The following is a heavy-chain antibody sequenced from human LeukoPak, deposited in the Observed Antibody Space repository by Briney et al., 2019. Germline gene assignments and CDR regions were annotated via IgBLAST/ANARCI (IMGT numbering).Heavy chain of an antibody. D-gene: IGHD3-10*01. V-gene: IGHV3-48*01. CDR1: GFTFSTYS. Sequence: GGSLRLSCAASGFTFSTYSMNWVRQAPGKGLEWVSYISSSSSTIYYADSVKGRFTISRDNAKNSLYLQMNSLRPEDTAIYYCSRDLPRTSGPWGQGTLVIVSS. J-gene: IGHJ5*02. CDR2: ISSSSSTI. CDR3: SRDLPRTSGP.